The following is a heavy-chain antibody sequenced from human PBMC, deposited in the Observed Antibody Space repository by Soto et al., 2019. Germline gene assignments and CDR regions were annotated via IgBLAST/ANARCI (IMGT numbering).Heavy chain of an antibody. D-gene: IGHD3-3*01. CDR1: GFTFSNAW. V-gene: IGHV3-15*01. J-gene: IGHJ4*02. CDR2: IKSKTDGGTT. Sequence: PGGSLRLSCAASGFTFSNAWMSWVRQAPGKGLEWVGRIKSKTDGGTTDYAAPVKGRFTISRDDSKNTLYLQMNSLKTEDTAVYYCTTFPFRKYYDFWSGSPDYWGQGTLVTVSS. CDR3: TTFPFRKYYDFWSGSPDY.